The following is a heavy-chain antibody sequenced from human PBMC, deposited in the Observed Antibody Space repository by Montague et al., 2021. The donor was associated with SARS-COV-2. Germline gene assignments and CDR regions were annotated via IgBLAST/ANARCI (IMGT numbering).Heavy chain of an antibody. CDR3: ARVSVEMATMGVYYYYGMDV. Sequence: TLSLTCAVYGGSFSGYYWSWIRQPPGKGLEWIGYIYYSGSTYYNPSLKSRVTISVDTSKNQFSLKLSSVTAADTAVYYCARVSVEMATMGVYYYYGMDVWGQGTTVTVSS. J-gene: IGHJ6*02. D-gene: IGHD5-24*01. V-gene: IGHV4-34*09. CDR1: GGSFSGYY. CDR2: IYYSGST.